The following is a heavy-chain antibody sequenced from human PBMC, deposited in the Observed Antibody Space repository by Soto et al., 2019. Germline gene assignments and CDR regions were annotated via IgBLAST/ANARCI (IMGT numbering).Heavy chain of an antibody. V-gene: IGHV3-7*01. CDR2: IKQDGSEK. J-gene: IGHJ6*03. D-gene: IGHD2-8*01. CDR1: GFTFSSYW. Sequence: GGSLRLSCAASGFTFSSYWMSWVRQAPGKGLEWVANIKQDGSEKYYVDSVKGRFPISRDNAKNALYLQMNSLRAEDTAVYYCARESTQWPPSYYYYYMDVWGKGTTVTVSS. CDR3: ARESTQWPPSYYYYYMDV.